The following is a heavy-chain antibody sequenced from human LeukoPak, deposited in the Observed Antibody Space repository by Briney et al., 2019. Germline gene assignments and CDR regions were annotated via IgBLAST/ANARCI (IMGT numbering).Heavy chain of an antibody. Sequence: ASVTVSCKASGYTFTGYYMHWVRQAPGQGLEWMGWINPNSGGTNYAQKFQGRVTMTRDTSISTAYMELSRLRSDDTAVYYCARGDSSSWYPYYWGQGTLVTVSS. CDR3: ARGDSSSWYPYY. V-gene: IGHV1-2*02. CDR1: GYTFTGYY. D-gene: IGHD6-13*01. J-gene: IGHJ4*02. CDR2: INPNSGGT.